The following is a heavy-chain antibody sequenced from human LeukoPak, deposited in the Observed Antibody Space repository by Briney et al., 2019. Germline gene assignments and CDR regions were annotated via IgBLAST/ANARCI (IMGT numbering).Heavy chain of an antibody. CDR1: GYTFTGYY. CDR2: INPNSGGT. J-gene: IGHJ4*02. D-gene: IGHD3-9*01. V-gene: IGHV1-2*02. Sequence: ASVKVSCKASGYTFTGYYMHWVRQAPGQGLEWMGWINPNSGGTNYAQKFQGRVTMTRDTSISTAYMEPSRLRSDDTAVYYCARISMYYDILTGSPPDDYWGQGTLVTVSS. CDR3: ARISMYYDILTGSPPDDY.